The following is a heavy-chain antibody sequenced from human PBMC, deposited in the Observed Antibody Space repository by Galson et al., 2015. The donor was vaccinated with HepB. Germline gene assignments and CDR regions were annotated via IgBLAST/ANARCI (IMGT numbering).Heavy chain of an antibody. CDR2: ISSSSSYI. J-gene: IGHJ3*02. CDR3: ARDLPGLPGAFDI. V-gene: IGHV3-21*01. CDR1: GFSFSSYS. Sequence: SLRLSCAASGFSFSSYSMSWVRQAPGKGLEWVSSISSSSSYIYYADSVKGRFTISRDNAKNSLYLQMNSLRAEDTAVYYCARDLPGLPGAFDIWGQGTMVTVSS.